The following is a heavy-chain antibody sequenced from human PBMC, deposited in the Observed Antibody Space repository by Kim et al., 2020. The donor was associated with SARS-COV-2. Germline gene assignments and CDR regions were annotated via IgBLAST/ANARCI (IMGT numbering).Heavy chain of an antibody. CDR3: ARDYGSGLSYFDY. J-gene: IGHJ4*02. D-gene: IGHD3-10*01. V-gene: IGHV4-31*02. Sequence: NPSLKSRVTISVDTSKNQFSLKLSSVTAADTAVYYCARDYGSGLSYFDYWGQGTLVTVSS.